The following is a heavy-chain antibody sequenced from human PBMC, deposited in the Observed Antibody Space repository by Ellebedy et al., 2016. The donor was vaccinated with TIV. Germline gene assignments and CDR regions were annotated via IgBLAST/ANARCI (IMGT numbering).Heavy chain of an antibody. Sequence: GGSLRLSXAASGFTFDDYAMHWVRQAPGKGLEWVSGISWNSGSIGYADSVKGRFTISRDNSKNTLYLQMNSLRAEDTAIYYCSLARGIVGASRDWENWFDPWGQGTLVTVSS. CDR3: SLARGIVGASRDWENWFDP. V-gene: IGHV3-9*01. CDR1: GFTFDDYA. D-gene: IGHD1-26*01. J-gene: IGHJ5*02. CDR2: ISWNSGSI.